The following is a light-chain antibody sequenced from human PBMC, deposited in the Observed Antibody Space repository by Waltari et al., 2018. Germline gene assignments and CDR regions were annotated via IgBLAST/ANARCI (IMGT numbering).Light chain of an antibody. CDR3: LQYTSSPFT. CDR1: QSLSSW. CDR2: KAS. Sequence: DIQMTQSPSSLSASVGDTVTITCRASQSLSSWLDWYQQKPGEAPNLLIYKASSLPGGVPSRFSGSGSGTEFTLTISSLQPEDFATYYCLQYTSSPFTFGPGTKLDI. J-gene: IGKJ3*01. V-gene: IGKV1-12*01.